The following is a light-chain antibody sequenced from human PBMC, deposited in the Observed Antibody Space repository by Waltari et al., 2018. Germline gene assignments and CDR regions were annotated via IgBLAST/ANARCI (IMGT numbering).Light chain of an antibody. Sequence: EIMLTQSPGTLSLSPGERATLSCMASQSISRFLAWYQQIPGQAPRRLIYDASTRATGIPDRFSGSGSGTDFSLIISRLEPEDIAVYYCQKYGSLPATFGQGTKVEIK. V-gene: IGKV3-20*01. J-gene: IGKJ1*01. CDR3: QKYGSLPAT. CDR2: DAS. CDR1: QSISRF.